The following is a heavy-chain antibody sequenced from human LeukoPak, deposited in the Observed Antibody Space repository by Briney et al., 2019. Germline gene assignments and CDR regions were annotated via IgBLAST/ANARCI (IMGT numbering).Heavy chain of an antibody. Sequence: SEALSLTCTVSGGSISSYYWSWIRQPPGKGLEWIGYIYYSGSTNYNPSLKSRVTISVDTSKNQFSLKLSSVTAADTAVYYCARGYCSGGSCYSYYYYNYMDVWGKGTTVTVSS. J-gene: IGHJ6*03. CDR2: IYYSGST. CDR3: ARGYCSGGSCYSYYYYNYMDV. V-gene: IGHV4-59*12. CDR1: GGSISSYY. D-gene: IGHD2-15*01.